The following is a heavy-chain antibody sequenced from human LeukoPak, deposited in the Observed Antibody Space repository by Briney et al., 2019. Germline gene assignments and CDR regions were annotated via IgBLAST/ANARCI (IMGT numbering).Heavy chain of an antibody. J-gene: IGHJ4*02. CDR2: INPNSGGT. CDR1: GYTFTGYY. Sequence: GASVKVSCKASGYTFTGYYIHWVRQAPGQGLEWMGWINPNSGGTNYAQKFQGRVTMTRDTSISTAYMELSRLRSDDTAVYYCARALVVAATYYFDYWGQGTLVTVSS. CDR3: ARALVVAATYYFDY. V-gene: IGHV1-2*02. D-gene: IGHD2-15*01.